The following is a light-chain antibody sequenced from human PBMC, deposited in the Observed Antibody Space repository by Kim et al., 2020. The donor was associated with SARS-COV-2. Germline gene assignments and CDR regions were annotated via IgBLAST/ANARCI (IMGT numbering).Light chain of an antibody. CDR1: RGHSSYI. Sequence: SVNLPCTLSRGHSSYIIAWHQQQPGKAPRYLMTLEGSGSYNKGSGVPDRFSGSRSGADRYLTISNLQSEDEADYYCETWDSNTRVFGGGTKLTVL. CDR3: ETWDSNTRV. CDR2: LEGSGSY. J-gene: IGLJ3*02. V-gene: IGLV4-60*03.